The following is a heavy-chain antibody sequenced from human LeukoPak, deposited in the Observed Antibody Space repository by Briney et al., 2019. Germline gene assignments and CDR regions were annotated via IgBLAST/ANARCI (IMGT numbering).Heavy chain of an antibody. Sequence: KPSETLSLTCTVSGGSISSYYWSWIRQPAGKGLEWIGRIYTSGSTNYYPSLKSRVTMSVDTSKNQFSLKLSSVTAADTAVYYCAREGGDYYDSSGYLYFDYWGQGTLVTVSS. J-gene: IGHJ4*02. CDR1: GGSISSYY. V-gene: IGHV4-4*07. CDR3: AREGGDYYDSSGYLYFDY. D-gene: IGHD3-22*01. CDR2: IYTSGST.